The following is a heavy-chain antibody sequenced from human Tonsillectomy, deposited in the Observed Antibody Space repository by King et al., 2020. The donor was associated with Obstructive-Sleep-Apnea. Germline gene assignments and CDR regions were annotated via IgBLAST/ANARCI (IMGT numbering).Heavy chain of an antibody. D-gene: IGHD3-9*01. CDR2: ISPHSGNS. CDR3: ARDYRGPRYFDWLFKTDNWIDP. Sequence: VQLVQSGPEVKKPGASVKVSCKASGYFFTNYVISWLRQAPGQGLEWMGWISPHSGNSDVAQRLQGRVSLTTDTSTTTAYMEVRSLRSDDTAVYYCARDYRGPRYFDWLFKTDNWIDPWGQGTLVTVS. V-gene: IGHV1-18*01. J-gene: IGHJ5*02. CDR1: GYFFTNYV.